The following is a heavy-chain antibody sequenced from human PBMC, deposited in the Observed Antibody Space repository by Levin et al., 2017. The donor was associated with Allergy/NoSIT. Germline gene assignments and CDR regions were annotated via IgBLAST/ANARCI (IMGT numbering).Heavy chain of an antibody. CDR3: VKDSLSGIAAADDY. Sequence: GESLKISCSASGFTFSSYAMHWVRQAPGKGLEYVSAISSNGGSTYYADSVKGRFTISRDNSKNTLYLQMSSLRAEDTAVYYCVKDSLSGIAAADDYWGQGTLVTVSS. CDR2: ISSNGGST. V-gene: IGHV3-64D*06. D-gene: IGHD6-13*01. CDR1: GFTFSSYA. J-gene: IGHJ4*02.